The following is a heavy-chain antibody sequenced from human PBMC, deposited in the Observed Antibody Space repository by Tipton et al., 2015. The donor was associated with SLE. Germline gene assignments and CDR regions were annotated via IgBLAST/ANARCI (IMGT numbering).Heavy chain of an antibody. D-gene: IGHD4-23*01. J-gene: IGHJ4*02. CDR1: GFTFSSYS. V-gene: IGHV3-21*03. CDR2: ISSSSSYI. Sequence: GSLRLSCAASGFTFSSYSMNWVRQAPGKGLEWVSSISSSSSYIYYADSVKGRFTISRDNAKNSLYLQMNSLRAEDTAVYYCARAPSGDGGNHWDYWGQGTLVTVSS. CDR3: ARAPSGDGGNHWDY.